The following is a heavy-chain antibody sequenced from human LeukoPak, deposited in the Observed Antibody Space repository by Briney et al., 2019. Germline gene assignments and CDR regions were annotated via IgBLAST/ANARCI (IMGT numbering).Heavy chain of an antibody. J-gene: IGHJ6*02. CDR3: AKDLCSGWSIDYCYGLDV. D-gene: IGHD6-19*01. CDR1: GFTFSSYA. Sequence: GGSLRLSCAASGFTFSSYAMSWVRQAPGKGLEWVSAISGSGGSTYYADSVKGRFTISRDNSKNTLYLQMNSLRGEDTAVYYCAKDLCSGWSIDYCYGLDVWGQGTTVTVSS. V-gene: IGHV3-23*01. CDR2: ISGSGGST.